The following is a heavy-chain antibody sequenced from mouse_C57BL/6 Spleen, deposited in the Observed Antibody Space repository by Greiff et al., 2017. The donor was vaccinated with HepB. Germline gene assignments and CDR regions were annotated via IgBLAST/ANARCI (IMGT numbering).Heavy chain of an antibody. CDR1: EYEFPSHD. V-gene: IGHV5-2*01. J-gene: IGHJ1*03. CDR3: ARLGDLGWYFDV. CDR2: INSDGGST. Sequence: EVKLVESGGGLVQPGESLKLSCESNEYEFPSHDMSWVRKTPEKRLELVAAINSDGGSTYYPDTMERRFIISSDNTKKTLYLQMSRLRSEDTALYYCARLGDLGWYFDVWGTGTTVTVSS.